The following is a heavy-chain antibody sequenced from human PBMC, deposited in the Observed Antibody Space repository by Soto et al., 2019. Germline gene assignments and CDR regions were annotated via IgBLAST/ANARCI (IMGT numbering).Heavy chain of an antibody. Sequence: PGGSLRLSYASSGFRFSSYWMSLVRQALGKGLEWVSAISGSGGSTYYADSVKGRFTISRDNSKNTLYLQMNSLRAEDTAVYYCAKDETIFGVVIIYGAPGYWGQGTLVTVSS. J-gene: IGHJ4*02. CDR3: AKDETIFGVVIIYGAPGY. CDR2: ISGSGGST. CDR1: GFRFSSYW. V-gene: IGHV3-23*01. D-gene: IGHD3-3*01.